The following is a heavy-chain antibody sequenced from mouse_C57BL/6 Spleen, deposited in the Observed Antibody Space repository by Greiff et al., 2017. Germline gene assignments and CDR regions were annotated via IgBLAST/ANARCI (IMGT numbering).Heavy chain of an antibody. V-gene: IGHV1-50*01. D-gene: IGHD1-1*01. CDR1: GYTFTSYW. CDR2: IDPSDSYT. J-gene: IGHJ2*01. CDR3: ARKFYGSSYVVDY. Sequence: QQSCKASGYTFTSYWMQWVKQRPGQGLEWIGEIDPSDSYTNYNQKFKGKATLTVDTSSSTAYMQLSSLTSEDSAVYYCARKFYGSSYVVDYWGQGTTLTVSS.